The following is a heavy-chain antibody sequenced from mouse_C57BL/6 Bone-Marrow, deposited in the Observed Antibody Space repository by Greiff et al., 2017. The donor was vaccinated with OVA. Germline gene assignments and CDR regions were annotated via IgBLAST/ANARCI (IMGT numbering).Heavy chain of an antibody. V-gene: IGHV1-64*01. D-gene: IGHD2-1*01. CDR3: ARDYYGIAMDY. J-gene: IGHJ4*01. Sequence: QVQLQQPGAELVKPGASVKLSCKASGYTFTSYWMHWVKQRPGQGLEWIGMIHPNSGSTNYNEKFKSKATLTVDKSSSTAYMQLSSLTSEDSAVYCCARDYYGIAMDYWGQGTSVTVSA. CDR1: GYTFTSYW. CDR2: IHPNSGST.